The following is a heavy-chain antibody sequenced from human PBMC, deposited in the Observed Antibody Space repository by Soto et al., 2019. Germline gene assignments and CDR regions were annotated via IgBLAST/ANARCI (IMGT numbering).Heavy chain of an antibody. D-gene: IGHD3-3*01. V-gene: IGHV1-46*01. CDR1: GYTFTSYY. CDR3: ARGSRITIFGVVIPRRFYGMDV. J-gene: IGHJ6*02. CDR2: INPSGGST. Sequence: ASVKVSCKASGYTFTSYYMHWVRQAPGQGLEWMGIINPSGGSTSYAQKFQGRVTMTRDTSTSTVYMELSSLRSEDTAVYYCARGSRITIFGVVIPRRFYGMDVWGQGTTVTVS.